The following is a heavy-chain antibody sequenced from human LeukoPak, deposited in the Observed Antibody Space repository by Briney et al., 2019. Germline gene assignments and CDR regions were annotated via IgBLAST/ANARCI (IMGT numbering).Heavy chain of an antibody. CDR1: GGSFSGYY. J-gene: IGHJ4*02. V-gene: IGHV4-34*01. CDR2: INHSGST. CDR3: ARGWVEYSSSSGVYFDY. Sequence: SETLSLTCAVYGGSFSGYYWSWIRQPPGKGLEWIGEINHSGSTYYNPSLKSRVTISVDRSKNQFSLKLSSVTAADTAVYYCARGWVEYSSSSGVYFDYWGQGTLVTVSS. D-gene: IGHD6-6*01.